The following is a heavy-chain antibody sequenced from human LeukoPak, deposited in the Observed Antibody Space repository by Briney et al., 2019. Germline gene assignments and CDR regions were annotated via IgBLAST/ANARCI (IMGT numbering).Heavy chain of an antibody. CDR1: GGSISSGGYY. J-gene: IGHJ6*03. CDR2: IYYSGST. D-gene: IGHD3-3*01. CDR3: ARGHQPSTFWYMDV. V-gene: IGHV4-31*03. Sequence: SQTLSLTCTVSGGSISSGGYYWSCIRQHPGKGLEWIGYIYYSGSTYYNPSLKSRVTISVDTSKNQFSLKLSSATAADTAVSYCARGHQPSTFWYMDVWGKGTTVTVSS.